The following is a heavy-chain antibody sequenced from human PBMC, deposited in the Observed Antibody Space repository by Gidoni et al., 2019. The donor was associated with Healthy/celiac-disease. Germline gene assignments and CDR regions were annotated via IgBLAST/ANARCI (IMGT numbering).Heavy chain of an antibody. J-gene: IGHJ6*03. V-gene: IGHV1-69*01. D-gene: IGHD5-18*01. CDR1: GGPFSSYA. CDR2: IIPIFGTA. CDR3: ARVDTAMVQGPYYYYMDV. Sequence: QVQLVQSGAEVKKPGSSVKVSCKASGGPFSSYAISWVRQAPGQGLEWMGGIIPIFGTANYAQKFQGRVTITADESTSTAYMELSSLRSEDTAVYYCARVDTAMVQGPYYYYMDVWGKGTTVTVSS.